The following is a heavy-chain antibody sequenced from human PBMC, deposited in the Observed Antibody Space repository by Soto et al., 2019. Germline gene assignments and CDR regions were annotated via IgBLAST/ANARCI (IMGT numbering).Heavy chain of an antibody. CDR3: GRDTYYDGSGYHSGGVDF. D-gene: IGHD3-22*01. V-gene: IGHV3-11*01. J-gene: IGHJ4*02. Sequence: QVQLVESGGGSVKPGGSLRLSCAASGFTFGGFYMGWIRQAPGRGLEWVSFISGSGGIIYLADSVKGRFAISRDNTKNSLYLQMNSLRAEDTAFYYCGRDTYYDGSGYHSGGVDFWGQGTLVTVSS. CDR2: ISGSGGII. CDR1: GFTFGGFY.